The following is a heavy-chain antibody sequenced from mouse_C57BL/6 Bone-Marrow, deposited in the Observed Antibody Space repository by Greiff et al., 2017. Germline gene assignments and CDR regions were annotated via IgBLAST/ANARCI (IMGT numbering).Heavy chain of an antibody. J-gene: IGHJ2*01. CDR2: ISSGGDYI. D-gene: IGHD1-1*01. V-gene: IGHV5-9-1*02. CDR1: GFTFSSYA. Sequence: EVQLVESGEGLVKPGGSLKLSCAASGFTFSSYAMSWVRQTPEKRLEWVAYISSGGDYIYYADTVKGRFTISRDNARNTLYLQMSSLKSEDTAMYYCTRDPYYYGSSYPFDYWGQGTTLTVSS. CDR3: TRDPYYYGSSYPFDY.